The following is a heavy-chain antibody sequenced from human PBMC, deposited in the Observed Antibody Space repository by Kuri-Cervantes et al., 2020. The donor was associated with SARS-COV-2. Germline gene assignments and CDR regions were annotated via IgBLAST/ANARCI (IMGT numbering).Heavy chain of an antibody. CDR1: GGSISSNY. D-gene: IGHD3-3*01. J-gene: IGHJ3*02. CDR2: IYHSGST. CDR3: ARVFWSRPNDAFDI. Sequence: SETLSLTCTVSGGSISSNYWSWIRQLPGKGLEWIGSIYHSGSTHYNPSLKGRVTISVDTSKNQFSLKLSSVTAADTAGYYFARVFWSRPNDAFDIWGQGTMVTVSS. V-gene: IGHV4-59*08.